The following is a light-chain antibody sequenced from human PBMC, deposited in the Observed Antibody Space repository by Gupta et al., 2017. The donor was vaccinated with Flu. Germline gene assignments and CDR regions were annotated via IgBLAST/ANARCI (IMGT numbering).Light chain of an antibody. CDR3: SSYTSSSTLARV. J-gene: IGLJ3*02. CDR2: EVS. V-gene: IGLV2-14*01. CDR1: SSDVGGYNY. Sequence: QSALTQPASVSGSPGQSITISCTGTSSDVGGYNYVSWYQQHPGKAPKLMIYEVSNRPSGVSNRFSGSKSGNTASLTISGLQAEDEADYDCSSYTSSSTLARVFGGGTKLTVL.